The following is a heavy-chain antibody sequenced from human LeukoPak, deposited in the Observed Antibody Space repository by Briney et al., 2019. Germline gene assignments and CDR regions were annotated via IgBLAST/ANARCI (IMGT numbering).Heavy chain of an antibody. V-gene: IGHV4-59*01. Sequence: SETLSLTCTVSGGSIGSYYWSWIRQPPGKGLEWIGYIYYSGSTNYNPSLKSRVTISVDTSKNQFSLKLSSVAAADTAVYYCARSRSSGGSSWYNYWGQGTLVTVSS. J-gene: IGHJ4*02. CDR2: IYYSGST. CDR3: ARSRSSGGSSWYNY. D-gene: IGHD6-13*01. CDR1: GGSIGSYY.